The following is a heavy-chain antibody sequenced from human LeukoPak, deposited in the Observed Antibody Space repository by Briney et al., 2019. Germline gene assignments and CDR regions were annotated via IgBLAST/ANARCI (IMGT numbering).Heavy chain of an antibody. CDR2: INYSGST. CDR1: GGSISSYY. CDR3: ARRGSLRPFDY. J-gene: IGHJ4*02. Sequence: PSETLSLTCTVSGGSISSYYWSWIRQPPGKGLEWIGYINYSGSTNYNPSLKSRVTISVDTSKNQFSLKLSSVTAADTAVYYCARRGSLRPFDYWGPGALVTVSS. V-gene: IGHV4-59*12.